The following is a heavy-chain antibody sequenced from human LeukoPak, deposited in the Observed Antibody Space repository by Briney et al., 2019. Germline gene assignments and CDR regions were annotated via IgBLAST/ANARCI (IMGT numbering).Heavy chain of an antibody. J-gene: IGHJ6*02. Sequence: SVKVSCKASGYTFTGYYMHWVRQAPGQGLEWMGWINPNSGGTNYAQKFQGRVTMTRDTSISTAYMELSRLRSDDTAVYYCARTGQAALAYYGMDVWGQGTTVTVSS. CDR1: GYTFTGYY. D-gene: IGHD6-25*01. V-gene: IGHV1-2*02. CDR2: INPNSGGT. CDR3: ARTGQAALAYYGMDV.